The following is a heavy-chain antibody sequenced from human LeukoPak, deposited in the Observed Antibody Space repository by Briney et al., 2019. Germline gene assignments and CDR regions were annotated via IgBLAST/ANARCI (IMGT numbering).Heavy chain of an antibody. CDR3: ARGTTTVTTADYFDY. Sequence: PSETLSLTCTVSGGSISSSSYYWGWIRRPPGKGLEWIGSIYYSGSTYYNPSLKSRVTISVDTSKNQFSLKLSSVTAADTAVYYCARGTTTVTTADYFDYWGQGTLVTVSS. V-gene: IGHV4-39*07. D-gene: IGHD4-11*01. CDR1: GGSISSSSYY. J-gene: IGHJ4*02. CDR2: IYYSGST.